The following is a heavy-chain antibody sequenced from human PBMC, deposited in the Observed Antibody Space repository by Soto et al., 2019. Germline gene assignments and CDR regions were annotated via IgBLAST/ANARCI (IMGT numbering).Heavy chain of an antibody. D-gene: IGHD2-21*02. J-gene: IGHJ6*02. CDR3: ARDIVVVTAPTSYYYGMDV. V-gene: IGHV1-46*01. CDR1: GYTFASCY. Sequence: ASVKVTCKASGYTFASCYMRWLRQAPGQGLEWMGIINPSGGSTSYAQKFQGRVTMTRDTSTSTVYMELSSLRSEDTAVYYCARDIVVVTAPTSYYYGMDVWGQGTTVTVSS. CDR2: INPSGGST.